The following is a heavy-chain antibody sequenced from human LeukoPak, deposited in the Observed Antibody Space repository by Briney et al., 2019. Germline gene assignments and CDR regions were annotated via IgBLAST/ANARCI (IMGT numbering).Heavy chain of an antibody. CDR3: ARGKYYYDTNSSYRYFDP. D-gene: IGHD3-22*01. Sequence: PSETLSLTCIVSGGSISSYYWSWIRQPAGKGLEWIGRIYTTGNTNYNPSLKSRVTISIDTSKKQFSLKLRSVTAADTAVYYCARGKYYYDTNSSYRYFDPWGQGTLVTVSS. CDR2: IYTTGNT. J-gene: IGHJ5*02. V-gene: IGHV4-4*07. CDR1: GGSISSYY.